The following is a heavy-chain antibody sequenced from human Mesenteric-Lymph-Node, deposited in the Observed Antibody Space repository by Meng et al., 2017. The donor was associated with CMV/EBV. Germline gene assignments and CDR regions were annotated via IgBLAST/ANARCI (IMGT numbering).Heavy chain of an antibody. CDR2: ISSSSSYI. D-gene: IGHD3-10*01. J-gene: IGHJ2*01. CDR3: ARDQESDWYFDL. CDR1: GFTFSSYS. V-gene: IGHV3-21*01. Sequence: CAASGFTFSSYSMNWVRQAPGKGLEWVSSISSSSSYIYYADSVKGRFTISRDNAKNSLYLQMNSLRAEDTAVYYCARDQESDWYFDLWGRGTLVTVSS.